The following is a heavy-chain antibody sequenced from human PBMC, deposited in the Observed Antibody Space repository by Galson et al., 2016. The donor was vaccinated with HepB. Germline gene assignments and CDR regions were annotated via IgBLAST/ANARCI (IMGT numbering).Heavy chain of an antibody. V-gene: IGHV4-39*01. D-gene: IGHD2-21*01. Sequence: EPLSLTCTVSGGSISSGGYYWSWIRQHPGKGLEWIGYIYYTGTTYYDPSLESPVSISVDTSMNQFSLRLTSVPAADTAVYYCASHCGGDCYENLADAFDIWGQGTVVTVSS. CDR3: ASHCGGDCYENLADAFDI. CDR1: GGSISSGGYY. CDR2: IYYTGTT. J-gene: IGHJ3*02.